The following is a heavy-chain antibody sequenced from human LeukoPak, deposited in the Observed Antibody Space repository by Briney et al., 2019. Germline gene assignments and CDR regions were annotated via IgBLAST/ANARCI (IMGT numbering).Heavy chain of an antibody. CDR2: IDHTGST. CDR1: DDSITIYY. D-gene: IGHD3-9*01. V-gene: IGHV4-59*01. Sequence: SETLSLTCTVSDDSITIYYWTWIRQPPGKGLEWIGYIDHTGSTNYNPSLNSRVTISRDTSKNHFSLELSSVTAADTAVYYCARSKDILTGYCFDYWGQGTLVTVSS. J-gene: IGHJ4*02. CDR3: ARSKDILTGYCFDY.